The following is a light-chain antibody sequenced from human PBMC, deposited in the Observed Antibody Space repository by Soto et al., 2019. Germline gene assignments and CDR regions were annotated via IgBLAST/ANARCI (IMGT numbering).Light chain of an antibody. V-gene: IGLV1-44*01. Sequence: QSVLTQPPQASGTPGQRVTTSCSGSSPNIGSNTVNWYQQLPGTAPKLLIYSNNQRPSGVPDRFSGSKSGTSASLAISGLQSEDEAVYYCAAWDGSLNAPGVVFCGGP. CDR2: SNN. J-gene: IGLJ2*01. CDR3: AAWDGSLNAPGVV. CDR1: SPNIGSNT.